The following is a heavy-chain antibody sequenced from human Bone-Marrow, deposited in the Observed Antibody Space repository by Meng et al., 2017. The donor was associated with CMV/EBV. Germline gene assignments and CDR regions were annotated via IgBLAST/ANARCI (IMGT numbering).Heavy chain of an antibody. CDR1: GFTFSSYS. V-gene: IGHV3-21*01. CDR3: ASGPIIGDFFDY. CDR2: ISSSSSYI. J-gene: IGHJ4*02. Sequence: LSLTCAASGFTFSSYSMNWVRQAPGKGLEWVSSISSSSSYIYYADSVKGRFTISRDNAKNSLYLKMNSLRAEDTAVYYCASGPIIGDFFDYWGQGTLVTVSS. D-gene: IGHD3-3*01.